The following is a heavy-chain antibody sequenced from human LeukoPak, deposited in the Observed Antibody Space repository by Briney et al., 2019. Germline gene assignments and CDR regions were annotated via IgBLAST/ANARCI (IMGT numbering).Heavy chain of an antibody. CDR3: AKARGYSYAELDT. CDR1: GFNFSNHG. V-gene: IGHV3-30*18. D-gene: IGHD5-18*01. Sequence: GGSLRLSCVASGFNFSNHGMHWVRQAPGKGLEWLALISYDGSKKYYGDSVKGRFSISRDNSKNAVFLQMNRLRGEDTALFYCAKARGYSYAELDTWGQGTLVTVSS. J-gene: IGHJ5*02. CDR2: ISYDGSKK.